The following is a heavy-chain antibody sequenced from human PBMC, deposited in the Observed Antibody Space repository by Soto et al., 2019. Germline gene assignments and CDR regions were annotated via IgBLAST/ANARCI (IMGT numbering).Heavy chain of an antibody. D-gene: IGHD5-12*01. CDR2: IYYGGNT. V-gene: IGHV4-59*01. Sequence: ETLSLTCTVSGGSTSSYYWSWIRQPPGKGLEWIGYIYYGGNTNYNPSLKSRVTISLDTSKNQFSLKLSSVTAADTAVYYCARVYDLYYFDYWGQGTLVTVSS. J-gene: IGHJ4*02. CDR1: GGSTSSYY. CDR3: ARVYDLYYFDY.